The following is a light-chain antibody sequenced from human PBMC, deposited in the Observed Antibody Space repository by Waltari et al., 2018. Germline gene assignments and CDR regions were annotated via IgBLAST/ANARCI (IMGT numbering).Light chain of an antibody. Sequence: QSALTQPPSASGSPGQSVTISCTGTSSYVGAYNSVPWYQQHPGEAPKLMIYEVSKRPSGVPDRFSGSKSGNTASLTVSGLQADDEADYYCSSYAGRNTYVFGTGTKVTVL. V-gene: IGLV2-8*01. CDR3: SSYAGRNTYV. J-gene: IGLJ1*01. CDR1: SSYVGAYNS. CDR2: EVS.